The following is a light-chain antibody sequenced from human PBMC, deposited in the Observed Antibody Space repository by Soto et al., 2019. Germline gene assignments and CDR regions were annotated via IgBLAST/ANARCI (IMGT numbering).Light chain of an antibody. Sequence: DIHMNKSPSTLSASVGDRVTITCRASQSISSWLAWYQQKPWTPPKLLIYDASSLESGVPSRFSVSGSGTEVTLTLSSLQPDDFSIYSSQQYHTYLTFGQGTKVEI. J-gene: IGKJ1*01. CDR2: DAS. V-gene: IGKV1-5*01. CDR3: QQYHTYLT. CDR1: QSISSW.